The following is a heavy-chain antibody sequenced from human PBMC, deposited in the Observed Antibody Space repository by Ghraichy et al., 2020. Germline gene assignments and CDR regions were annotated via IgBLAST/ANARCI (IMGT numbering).Heavy chain of an antibody. J-gene: IGHJ4*02. D-gene: IGHD2-8*01. V-gene: IGHV3-7*01. CDR2: IKNDGSGT. Sequence: GESLNISCAASGFTFSDAWMSWVRQAPGKGLEWVAEIKNDGSGTFYVESVRGRFTVSRDNAKNSLFLQMTSLRVEDTAVYYCASPHGVGWGLGTLVTVSS. CDR3: ASPHGVG. CDR1: GFTFSDAW.